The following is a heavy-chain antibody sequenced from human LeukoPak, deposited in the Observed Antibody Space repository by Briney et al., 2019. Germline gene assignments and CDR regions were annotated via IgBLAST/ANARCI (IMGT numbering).Heavy chain of an antibody. D-gene: IGHD3-22*01. CDR3: ARGLTYYYDSSGYAFDY. J-gene: IGHJ4*02. Sequence: SETLSLTCAVYGGSFSGYYWSWIRQPPGKGLEWIGEINHSGSTNYNPSLKSRATISVDTSKNQFSLKLSSVTAADTAVYYCARGLTYYYDSSGYAFDYWGQGTLVTVSS. V-gene: IGHV4-34*01. CDR1: GGSFSGYY. CDR2: INHSGST.